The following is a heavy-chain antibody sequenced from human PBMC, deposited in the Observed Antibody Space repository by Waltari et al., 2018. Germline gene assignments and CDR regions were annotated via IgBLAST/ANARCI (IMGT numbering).Heavy chain of an antibody. J-gene: IGHJ6*02. V-gene: IGHV5-51*01. D-gene: IGHD1-1*01. CDR1: EYSFTNYW. CDR2: IYPGDSDT. Sequence: VQLVQSGAEMKKPGESLTISCKASEYSFTNYWIGWLRQMPGKGLEWMGIIYPGDSDTRYSPSFQGQVTISVDKSISTAYLQWSSLKASDTAMYFCARTIGTYYYGMDVWGQGTTVTVSS. CDR3: ARTIGTYYYGMDV.